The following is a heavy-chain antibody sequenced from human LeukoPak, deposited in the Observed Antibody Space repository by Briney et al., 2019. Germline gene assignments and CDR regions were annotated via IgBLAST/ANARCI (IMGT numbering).Heavy chain of an antibody. J-gene: IGHJ1*01. D-gene: IGHD3-22*01. CDR2: ISNDGSNK. V-gene: IGHV3-30*03. Sequence: PGGSLRLSCAASGFTFSSYGMHWVRQAPGKGLEWVAVISNDGSNKYYADSVKGRFTISRDNSKKTLSLQMNSLRAEDTAVYYCAREISGYSHWGQGTLVTVSS. CDR3: AREISGYSH. CDR1: GFTFSSYG.